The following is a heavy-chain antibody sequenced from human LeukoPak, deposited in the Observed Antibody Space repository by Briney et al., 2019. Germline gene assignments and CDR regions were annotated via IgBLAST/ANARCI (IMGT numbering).Heavy chain of an antibody. J-gene: IGHJ3*02. CDR2: IKQDGSNA. V-gene: IGHV3-7*01. CDR3: ARGVRGGTQYDAFDI. CDR1: RFTFSNYW. Sequence: GGSLRLSCAASRFTFSNYWMHWVRQAPGKGLEWGANIKQDGSNAYYVDSVKGRFTISRDNAKNSVYLQMNSLRVEDTAVYYCARGVRGGTQYDAFDIWGLGTMVTVPS. D-gene: IGHD1-7*01.